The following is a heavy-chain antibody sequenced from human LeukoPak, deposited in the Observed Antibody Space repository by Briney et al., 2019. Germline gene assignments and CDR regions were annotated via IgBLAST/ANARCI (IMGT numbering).Heavy chain of an antibody. Sequence: QAGGSLRLSCAASGFTFSSYAMSWVRQAPGKGLEWVSAINGSGGSTYYADSVKGRFTISRDNAKNSLYLQMNSLRAEDTAVYYCARATLGSSLAFDIWGQGTMVTVSS. J-gene: IGHJ3*02. CDR1: GFTFSSYA. CDR2: INGSGGST. CDR3: ARATLGSSLAFDI. D-gene: IGHD6-6*01. V-gene: IGHV3-23*01.